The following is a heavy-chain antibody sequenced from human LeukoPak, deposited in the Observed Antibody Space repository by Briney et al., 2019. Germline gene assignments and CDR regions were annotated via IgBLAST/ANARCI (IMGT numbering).Heavy chain of an antibody. CDR2: ISYDGSNK. CDR3: AKDRQQLAHYFDY. Sequence: PGGSLRLSCAASGFTFSSYGMHWVRQAPGKGLEWVAVISYDGSNKYYADSVKGRFTISRDNSKNTLYLQMNSLRAEDAAVYYCAKDRQQLAHYFDYWGQGTLVTVSS. V-gene: IGHV3-30*18. CDR1: GFTFSSYG. J-gene: IGHJ4*02. D-gene: IGHD6-13*01.